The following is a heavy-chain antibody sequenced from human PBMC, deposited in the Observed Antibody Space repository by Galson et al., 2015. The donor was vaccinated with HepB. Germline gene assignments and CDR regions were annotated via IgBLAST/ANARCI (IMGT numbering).Heavy chain of an antibody. Sequence: SLRLSCAASRFTFSSYAMHWVRQAPGKGLEWVAVISYDGSNKYYADSVKGRFTISRDNSKNTLYLQMNSLRTEDPAVYFCEGYCSSISCYEDSYYGIDVWGQGTTVTVSS. CDR3: EGYCSSISCYEDSYYGIDV. CDR1: RFTFSSYA. V-gene: IGHV3-30*04. D-gene: IGHD2-2*01. J-gene: IGHJ6*02. CDR2: ISYDGSNK.